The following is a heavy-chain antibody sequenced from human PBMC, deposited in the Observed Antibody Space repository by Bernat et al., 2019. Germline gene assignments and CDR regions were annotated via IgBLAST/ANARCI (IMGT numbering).Heavy chain of an antibody. D-gene: IGHD3-16*01. Sequence: EVQLLESGGGLVQPGGSLRLSCAASGFTFSTYAMTWVRQAPGKGLEWLSGVSNSGGKTYDADSVKGRFTISRDNSKSTLHLQMISLRAEDSAVYYCAKGLGGNGIFYYYMDVWGKGTTVTVSS. CDR1: GFTFSTYA. V-gene: IGHV3-23*01. CDR3: AKGLGGNGIFYYYMDV. CDR2: VSNSGGKT. J-gene: IGHJ6*03.